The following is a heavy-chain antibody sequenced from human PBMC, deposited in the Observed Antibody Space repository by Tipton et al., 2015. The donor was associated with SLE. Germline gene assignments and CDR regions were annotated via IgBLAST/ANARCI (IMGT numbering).Heavy chain of an antibody. CDR1: GFIFNNYE. V-gene: IGHV3-48*03. CDR2: ISAGGTTI. J-gene: IGHJ6*03. D-gene: IGHD3-10*01. Sequence: GSLRLSCAASGFIFNNYEMNWLRQAPGKGLEWVSYISAGGTTIYYAASVKGRFTISRDNAKNSVYLQMNSLRAGDTALYYCARGPGIERNYYYYYYMDAWGKGTTVTVSS. CDR3: ARGPGIERNYYYYYYMDA.